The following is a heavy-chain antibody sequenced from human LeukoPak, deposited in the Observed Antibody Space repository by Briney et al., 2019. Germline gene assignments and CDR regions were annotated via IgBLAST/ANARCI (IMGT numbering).Heavy chain of an antibody. CDR2: IYYSGST. J-gene: IGHJ4*02. CDR3: ATRITMVRGVIPY. CDR1: GGSISSSSYY. V-gene: IGHV4-39*01. D-gene: IGHD3-10*01. Sequence: PSETLSPTCTVSGGSISSSSYYWGWIRQPPGKGLEWIGSIYYSGSTYYNPSLKSRVTISVDTSKNQFSLKLSSVTAADTAVYYCATRITMVRGVIPYWGQGTLVTVSS.